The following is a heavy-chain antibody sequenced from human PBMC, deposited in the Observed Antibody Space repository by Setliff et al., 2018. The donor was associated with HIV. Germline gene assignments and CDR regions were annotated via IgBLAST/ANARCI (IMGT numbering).Heavy chain of an antibody. CDR1: GYSLSSGYY. CDR2: TYHTGTP. J-gene: IGHJ2*01. V-gene: IGHV4-38-2*02. CDR3: ARNPPRFHYISTDSSPVNSWYFDL. Sequence: TLSLTCSVSGYSLSSGYYWGWVRQPPGKGPEFIGSTYHTGTPYYNPSLKSRVAISVDTSNNQFFLSLTSVTAADTAVYYCARNPPRFHYISTDSSPVNSWYFDLWGRGTLVTVPQ. D-gene: IGHD2-8*02.